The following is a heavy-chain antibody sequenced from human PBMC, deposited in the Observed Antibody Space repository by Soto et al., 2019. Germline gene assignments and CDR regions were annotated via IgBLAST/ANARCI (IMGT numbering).Heavy chain of an antibody. CDR2: IYYSGST. Sequence: PSETLSLTCTVSGGSISSGDYYWSWIRQPPGKGLEWIGYIYYSGSTYYNPSLKSRVTISVDTSKNQFSLKLSSVTAADTAVYYCARVYYDYVWGSYRYSFDYWGQGTLVTVSS. J-gene: IGHJ4*02. CDR1: GGSISSGDYY. V-gene: IGHV4-30-4*01. D-gene: IGHD3-16*02. CDR3: ARVYYDYVWGSYRYSFDY.